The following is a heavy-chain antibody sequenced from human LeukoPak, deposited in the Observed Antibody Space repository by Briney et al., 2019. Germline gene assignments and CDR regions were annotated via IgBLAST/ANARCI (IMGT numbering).Heavy chain of an antibody. J-gene: IGHJ4*02. D-gene: IGHD6-6*01. V-gene: IGHV4-59*01. Sequence: NTSETLSLTCTVSGGSISSYYWSWIRQPPGKGLEWIGYIYYSGSTNYNPSLKSRVTISVDTSKNQFSLKLSSVTAADTAVYYCARDKGVLSSTDYWGQGTLVTVPS. CDR2: IYYSGST. CDR1: GGSISSYY. CDR3: ARDKGVLSSTDY.